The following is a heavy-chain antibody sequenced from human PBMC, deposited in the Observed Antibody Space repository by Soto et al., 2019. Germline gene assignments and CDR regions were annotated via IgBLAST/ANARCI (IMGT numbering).Heavy chain of an antibody. D-gene: IGHD4-17*01. V-gene: IGHV4-31*03. Sequence: QVQLQESGPGLVKPSQTLSLTCTVSGGSISSGGYYWSWIRQHPGKGLEWIGYIYYSGSTYYNPSLKSRVTISVDTSKNQFSLKLSSVTAADTAVYYCARDTLDYGDYGNRGFDPWGQGTLVTVSS. CDR2: IYYSGST. J-gene: IGHJ5*02. CDR3: ARDTLDYGDYGNRGFDP. CDR1: GGSISSGGYY.